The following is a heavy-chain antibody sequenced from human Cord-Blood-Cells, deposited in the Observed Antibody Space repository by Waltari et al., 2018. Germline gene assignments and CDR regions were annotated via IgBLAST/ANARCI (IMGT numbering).Heavy chain of an antibody. CDR2: IYWDDDK. CDR1: GFSLSTSGVG. CDR3: AHIDDAFDI. J-gene: IGHJ3*02. Sequence: QITLKESGPTLVKPTQTLTLTCTFSGFSLSTSGVGVGWIRQPPGKALDGLALIYWDDDKRYSPSLKSMLTITKDTSKNQVVLTMTNMDPVDTATYYCAHIDDAFDIWGQGTMVTVSS. V-gene: IGHV2-5*02.